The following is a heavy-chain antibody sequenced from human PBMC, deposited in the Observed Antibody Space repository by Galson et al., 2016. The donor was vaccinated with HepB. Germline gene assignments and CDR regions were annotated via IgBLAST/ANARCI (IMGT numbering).Heavy chain of an antibody. D-gene: IGHD3-3*01. V-gene: IGHV3-30-3*01. Sequence: SLRLSCAASGFTFSSHSMHWVRQAPGKGLEWVAVISSDGGNEYYADSVKGRFSTSRDNSKNTLYLQMNSLRTEDTAVYYCARQIFGIRKLPDYLGQGTLVTVSS. CDR3: ARQIFGIRKLPDY. CDR1: GFTFSSHS. J-gene: IGHJ4*02. CDR2: ISSDGGNE.